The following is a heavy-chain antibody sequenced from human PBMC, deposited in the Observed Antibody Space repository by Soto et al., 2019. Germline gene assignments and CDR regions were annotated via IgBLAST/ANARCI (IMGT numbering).Heavy chain of an antibody. D-gene: IGHD4-17*01. CDR2: IYHSGGT. J-gene: IGHJ5*02. CDR1: GGPITSGGYS. V-gene: IGHV4-30-2*01. Sequence: SETLSLTCAVSGGPITSGGYSWSWIRQPPGKGLEWIGYIYHSGGTYYNPSLKSRVTLSIDRTKKPFSLKLKSVTAADTAVYFCARTMTTSGWFDPWGQGTLVTGSS. CDR3: ARTMTTSGWFDP.